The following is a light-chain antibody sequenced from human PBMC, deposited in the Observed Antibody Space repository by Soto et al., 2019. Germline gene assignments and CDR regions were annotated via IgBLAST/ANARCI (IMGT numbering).Light chain of an antibody. CDR3: ISYAASTSYV. J-gene: IGLJ1*01. CDR2: EVS. CDR1: SSDVGGYNF. Sequence: QSALTQPPSASGSPGQSVTISCTGTSSDVGGYNFVSWYQQHPGKAPKLMIYEVSKRPSGVPDRFSGSKSGNTASLTVSGLQAEDEADYYCISYAASTSYVFGPGTKVTVL. V-gene: IGLV2-8*01.